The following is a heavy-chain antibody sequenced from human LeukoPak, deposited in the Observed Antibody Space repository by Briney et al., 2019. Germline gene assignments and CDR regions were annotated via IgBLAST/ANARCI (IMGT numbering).Heavy chain of an antibody. CDR2: ISGSGGST. J-gene: IGHJ5*02. Sequence: GGSLRLSCAASGFTFSSYAMSWVRQAPGKGLEWVSAISGSGGSTYYADSVKGRFTISRDNSKSTLYLQMNSLRAEDTAVYYCARDFISSSSGWFDPWGQGTLVTVSS. CDR3: ARDFISSSSGWFDP. CDR1: GFTFSSYA. D-gene: IGHD6-6*01. V-gene: IGHV3-23*01.